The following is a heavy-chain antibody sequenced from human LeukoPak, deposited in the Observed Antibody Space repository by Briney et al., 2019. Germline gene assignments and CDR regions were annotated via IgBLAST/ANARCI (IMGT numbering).Heavy chain of an antibody. CDR3: AKDAQRGFDYSNSLQH. CDR1: KFTFSHYA. Sequence: PGGSLRLSCAASKFTFSHYAMHWVRQAPGKGLEWVAVIWNDGSDKYYADSVKGRFTASRDNSRNILHLQMDSLRGEDTGVYYCAKDAQRGFDYSNSLQHWGRGTLVTVSS. J-gene: IGHJ1*01. D-gene: IGHD4-11*01. CDR2: IWNDGSDK. V-gene: IGHV3-33*06.